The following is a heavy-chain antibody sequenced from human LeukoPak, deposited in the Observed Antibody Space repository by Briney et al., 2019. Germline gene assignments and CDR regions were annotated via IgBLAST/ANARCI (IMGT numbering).Heavy chain of an antibody. CDR2: INHSGST. CDR1: GGSFSGYY. J-gene: IGHJ4*02. V-gene: IGHV4-34*09. CDR3: ARAGIDIVVVPAALD. D-gene: IGHD2-2*01. Sequence: SETLSLTCAVYGGSFSGYYWSWIRQPPGKGLEWIGEINHSGSTSYNPSLKSRVTISVDTSKNQFSLKLSSVTAADTAVYYCARAGIDIVVVPAALDWGQGTLVTVSS.